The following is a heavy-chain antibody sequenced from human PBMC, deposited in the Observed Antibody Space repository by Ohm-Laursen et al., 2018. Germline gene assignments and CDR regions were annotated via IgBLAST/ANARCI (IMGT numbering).Heavy chain of an antibody. CDR1: GFTFSGYY. V-gene: IGHV3-11*01. CDR2: ISSSGSPK. Sequence: LSLTCAASGFTFSGYYMSWIRQAPGKGLEWVSYISSSGSPKNYADSVKGRFIISRDNAKNSLYLQMNSLGVEDTAVYYCARDRGAVTGDYFDLWGQGVLVTVSS. J-gene: IGHJ4*02. CDR3: ARDRGAVTGDYFDL. D-gene: IGHD6-19*01.